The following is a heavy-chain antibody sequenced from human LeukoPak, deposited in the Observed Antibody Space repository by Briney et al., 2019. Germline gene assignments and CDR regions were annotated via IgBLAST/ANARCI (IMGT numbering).Heavy chain of an antibody. D-gene: IGHD3-10*01. CDR1: GCTFTTYD. CDR3: ARVSGGGDLIDY. V-gene: IGHV1-69*13. J-gene: IGHJ4*02. CDR2: IIPIFGTA. Sequence: ASVKVSCKASGCTFTTYDISWVRQAPGQGLEWMGGIIPIFGTANYAQKFQGRVTITADESTSTAYMELSSLRSEDTAVYYCARVSGGGDLIDYWGQGTLVTVSS.